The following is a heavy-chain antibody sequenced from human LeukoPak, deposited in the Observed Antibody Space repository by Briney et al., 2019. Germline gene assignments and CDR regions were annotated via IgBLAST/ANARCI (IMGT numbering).Heavy chain of an antibody. D-gene: IGHD2-21*01. Sequence: GGSLRLSCAASGFTFSSYGMHWVRQAPGKGLEWVAVISNGGSNKYYADSVKGRFTISRDNSRNTLYLQMNSLRAEDTAGYYCAKDIRQMASYYYYGMDVWGQGTTVTVSS. J-gene: IGHJ6*02. CDR2: ISNGGSNK. V-gene: IGHV3-30*18. CDR3: AKDIRQMASYYYYGMDV. CDR1: GFTFSSYG.